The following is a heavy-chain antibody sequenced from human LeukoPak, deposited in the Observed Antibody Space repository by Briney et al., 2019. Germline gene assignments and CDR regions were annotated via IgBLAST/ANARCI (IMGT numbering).Heavy chain of an antibody. J-gene: IGHJ4*02. D-gene: IGHD4-17*01. Sequence: GGSLRLSCAAYGFTFSSYEMNWVRQAPGKGLEWVSYISSSGSTIYYADSVKGRFTISRDNAKNSLYLQMNSLRAEDTAVYYCAREDYGDYAGSFDYWGQGTLVTVSS. CDR1: GFTFSSYE. CDR2: ISSSGSTI. V-gene: IGHV3-48*03. CDR3: AREDYGDYAGSFDY.